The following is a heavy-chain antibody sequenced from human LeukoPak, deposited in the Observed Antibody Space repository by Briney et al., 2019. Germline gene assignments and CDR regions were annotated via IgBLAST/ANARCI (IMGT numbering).Heavy chain of an antibody. CDR3: ARDHARDGYNF. V-gene: IGHV3-7*01. D-gene: IGHD5-24*01. CDR2: IEQDGSEK. Sequence: QTGGSLRLSCAASGFTFSSYWMNWVRQAPGKGLEWVANIEQDGSEKYYVDSVKGRFTIPRDNAQNSLYLQMNSLRAEDTAVYYCARDHARDGYNFWGQGTLVTVSS. CDR1: GFTFSSYW. J-gene: IGHJ4*02.